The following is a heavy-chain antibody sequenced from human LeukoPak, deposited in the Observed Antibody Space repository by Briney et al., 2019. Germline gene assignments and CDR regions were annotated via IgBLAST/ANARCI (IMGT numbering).Heavy chain of an antibody. V-gene: IGHV6-1*01. J-gene: IGHJ5*02. CDR1: GDSLSSNSAG. CDR2: TYYRSKWYN. CDR3: TRGGGAIAT. Sequence: SQTLSLTCAISGDSLSSNSAGWNWIRQSPSRGLEWLGRTYYRSKWYNDYAVSVKSRTTFNPDTSKNQFSLQLSSVTPEDTAVYYCTRGGGAIATWGQGTLVTVSS. D-gene: IGHD3-16*01.